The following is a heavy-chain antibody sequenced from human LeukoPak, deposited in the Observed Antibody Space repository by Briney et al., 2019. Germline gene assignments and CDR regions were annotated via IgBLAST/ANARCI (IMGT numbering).Heavy chain of an antibody. CDR1: GFSLSTSGVG. Sequence: SGPTLVKPTQTLTLTCTFSGFSLSTSGVGVGWIRQPPGKALEWLALIDWDDDKRYSPSLKSRLTIAKDTSKNQVVLTMTNMDPVDTATYYCAHSMALRYFDWLPSSYYFDYWGQGTLVTVSS. D-gene: IGHD3-9*01. V-gene: IGHV2-5*02. CDR2: IDWDDDK. CDR3: AHSMALRYFDWLPSSYYFDY. J-gene: IGHJ4*02.